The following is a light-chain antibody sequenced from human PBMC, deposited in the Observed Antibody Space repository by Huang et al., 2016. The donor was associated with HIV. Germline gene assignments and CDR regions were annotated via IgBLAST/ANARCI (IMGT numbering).Light chain of an antibody. CDR3: QQDYSTPYT. J-gene: IGKJ2*01. CDR1: PSVLYSTNNKNY. CDR2: WAT. V-gene: IGKV4-1*01. Sequence: DIVMTQSPASLTVSLGARATINCKSSPSVLYSTNNKNYLAWYQQKPGQPPQLLNDWATTRESGVPDRFSGSGSGADFSLTINSQQAEDVAVYYYQQDYSTPYTFGQGTRLEIK.